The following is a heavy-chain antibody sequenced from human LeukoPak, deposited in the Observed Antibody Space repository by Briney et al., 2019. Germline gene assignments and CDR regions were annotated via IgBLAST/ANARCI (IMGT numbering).Heavy chain of an antibody. D-gene: IGHD5-18*01. CDR1: GFTFSAYT. CDR3: AREGTAMVALDY. Sequence: GGSVRLSCAASGFTFSAYTMNWVREAPGKGLEWVSSISRSSSHILYADSVKGRFTISTDSTENSLYLQMNSLRAEDTAVYYCAREGTAMVALDYWGQGTLVTVSS. CDR2: ISRSSSHI. V-gene: IGHV3-21*01. J-gene: IGHJ4*02.